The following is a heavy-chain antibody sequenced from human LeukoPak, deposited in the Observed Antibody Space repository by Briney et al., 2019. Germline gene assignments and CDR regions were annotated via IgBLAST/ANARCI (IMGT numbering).Heavy chain of an antibody. CDR3: VRGDYGDYTLFDY. Sequence: GGSLRLSCAASGFTVSSNYMSWVRQAPGKGLEWVSVIYSGGSTYYADSVKGRFTISRDNSKNTLYLQMNRLRAEDTAVYYCVRGDYGDYTLFDYWGQGTLVTVSS. CDR1: GFTVSSNY. J-gene: IGHJ4*02. D-gene: IGHD4-17*01. CDR2: IYSGGST. V-gene: IGHV3-53*01.